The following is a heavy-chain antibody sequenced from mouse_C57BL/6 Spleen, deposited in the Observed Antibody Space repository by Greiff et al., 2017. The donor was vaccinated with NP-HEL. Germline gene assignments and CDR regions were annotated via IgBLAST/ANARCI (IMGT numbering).Heavy chain of an antibody. D-gene: IGHD1-1*02. CDR3: ARDGDYGFAY. Sequence: VQLVESGGGLVKPGGSLKLSCAASGFTFSSYAMSWVRQTPEKRLEWVATISAGGSYTYYPDNVKGRFTISRDNAKNNLYLQMSHLKSEDTAMYYCARDGDYGFAYWGQGTLVTVSA. CDR1: GFTFSSYA. CDR2: ISAGGSYT. V-gene: IGHV5-4*01. J-gene: IGHJ3*01.